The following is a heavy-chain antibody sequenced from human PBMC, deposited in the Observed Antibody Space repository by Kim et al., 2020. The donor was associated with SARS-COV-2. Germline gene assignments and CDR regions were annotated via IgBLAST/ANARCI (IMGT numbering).Heavy chain of an antibody. D-gene: IGHD1-26*01. Sequence: NPSLKSRVTISVDTSKNQFSLKLSAVTAADTAVYYCARVGLGSYWGVFQHWGQGTLVTVSS. V-gene: IGHV4-59*01. J-gene: IGHJ1*01. CDR3: ARVGLGSYWGVFQH.